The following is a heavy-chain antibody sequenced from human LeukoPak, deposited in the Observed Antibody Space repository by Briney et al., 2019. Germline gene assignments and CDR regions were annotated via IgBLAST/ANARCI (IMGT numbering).Heavy chain of an antibody. CDR3: ARHSDEFSDAFDI. J-gene: IGHJ3*02. V-gene: IGHV4-39*01. Sequence: PSETLSLTCTVSGGSISSSSYYWGWIRQPPGKGLEWIGSIYYRGSTYYNPSLKSRVTISVDTSKNQFSLKLSSVTAADTAVYYCARHSDEFSDAFDIWGQGTMVTVSS. CDR1: GGSISSSSYY. D-gene: IGHD3-10*01. CDR2: IYYRGST.